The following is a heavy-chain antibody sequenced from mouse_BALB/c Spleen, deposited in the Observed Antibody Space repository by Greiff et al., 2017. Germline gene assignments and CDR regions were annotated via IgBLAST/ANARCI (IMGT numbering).Heavy chain of an antibody. D-gene: IGHD2-3*01. J-gene: IGHJ2*01. CDR1: GFTFSSFG. CDR2: ISSGSSTI. Sequence: EVQLQESGGGLVQPGGSRKLSCAASGFTFSSFGMHWVRQAPEKGLEWVAYISSGSSTIYYADTVKGRFTISRDNPKNTLFLQMTSLRSEDTAMYYCARSDGYYDYWGQGTTLTVSS. V-gene: IGHV5-17*02. CDR3: ARSDGYYDY.